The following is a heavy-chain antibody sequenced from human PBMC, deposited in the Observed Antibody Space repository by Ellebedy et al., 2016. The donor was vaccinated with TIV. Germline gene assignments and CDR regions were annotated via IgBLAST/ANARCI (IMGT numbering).Heavy chain of an antibody. Sequence: MPSETLSLTCTVSGGSISNYYWSWIRQPPGKGLEWIGYIYYTGSTNYNPSLKSRITISVDTSKNQFSLKLNSVTAADTAVYYCARDYGDYVEDWYFDLWGRGTLVTVSS. V-gene: IGHV4-59*01. D-gene: IGHD4-17*01. CDR2: IYYTGST. CDR3: ARDYGDYVEDWYFDL. J-gene: IGHJ2*01. CDR1: GGSISNYY.